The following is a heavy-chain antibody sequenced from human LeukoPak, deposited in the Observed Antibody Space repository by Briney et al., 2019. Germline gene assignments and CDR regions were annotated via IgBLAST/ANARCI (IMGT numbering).Heavy chain of an antibody. Sequence: GGSLRLSCAASGFTFSSYSMNWVRQAPGKGLEWVSYIRTSGNTIYYADSVKGRFTISRDNTKNSVYLQMNSLRDEDTAVYYCVRDPDALDYWGQGTLVTASA. CDR1: GFTFSSYS. V-gene: IGHV3-48*02. J-gene: IGHJ4*02. CDR3: VRDPDALDY. CDR2: IRTSGNTI.